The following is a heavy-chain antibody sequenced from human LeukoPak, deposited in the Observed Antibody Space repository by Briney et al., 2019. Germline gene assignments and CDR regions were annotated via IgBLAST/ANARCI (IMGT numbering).Heavy chain of an antibody. Sequence: GGSLRLSCAASGFTFSSYEMNWVRQAPGKGLEWVSYISSSGSTIYYADFVKGPFTNSRDNAKNSLYLQMNSLRAEDTAVYYCAREYYDSSGCDFDYWGQGTLVTVSS. V-gene: IGHV3-48*03. D-gene: IGHD3-22*01. CDR2: ISSSGSTI. J-gene: IGHJ4*02. CDR1: GFTFSSYE. CDR3: AREYYDSSGCDFDY.